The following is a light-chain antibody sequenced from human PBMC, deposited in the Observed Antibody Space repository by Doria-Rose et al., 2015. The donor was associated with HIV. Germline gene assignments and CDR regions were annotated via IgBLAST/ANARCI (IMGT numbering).Light chain of an antibody. CDR3: QQSNSFPIT. J-gene: IGKJ5*01. CDR1: EAISSW. V-gene: IGKV1-12*01. Sequence: SVCDRVTLTCRASEAISSWLVWYQQKPGKAPKVLIYAASTLQSGVPSRFSGSGFGTDFTLTISNLQPEDFATHYCQQSNSFPITFGQGTRLEIK. CDR2: AAS.